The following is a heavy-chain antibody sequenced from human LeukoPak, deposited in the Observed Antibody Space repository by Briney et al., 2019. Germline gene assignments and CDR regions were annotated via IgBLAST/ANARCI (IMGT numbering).Heavy chain of an antibody. J-gene: IGHJ6*03. V-gene: IGHV3-15*01. CDR3: AREGLGDIVVVPAAFRTIPHYYMDV. CDR2: INSKTDGGTK. D-gene: IGHD2-2*01. Sequence: GGSLRLSCAASGFTFSDVWMSWVRQAPGKGLEWVGRINSKTDGGTKDYAAPVKGRFTISRDDSQNTLYLQMNSLKTEDTAVYYCAREGLGDIVVVPAAFRTIPHYYMDVWGKGTTVTVSS. CDR1: GFTFSDVW.